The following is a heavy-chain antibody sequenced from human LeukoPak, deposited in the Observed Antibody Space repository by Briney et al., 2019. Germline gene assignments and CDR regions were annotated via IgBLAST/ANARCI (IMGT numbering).Heavy chain of an antibody. Sequence: GGSLRLSCAASGFTFSSYGMHWVRQAPGKGLEWVAVIWYDGSNKYYVDSVKGRFTISRDNSKNTLYLQMNSLRAEDTAVYYCAMQTYGSGSYYSYYYYMDVWGKGTTVTVSS. CDR1: GFTFSSYG. CDR3: AMQTYGSGSYYSYYYYMDV. V-gene: IGHV3-33*01. CDR2: IWYDGSNK. J-gene: IGHJ6*03. D-gene: IGHD3-10*01.